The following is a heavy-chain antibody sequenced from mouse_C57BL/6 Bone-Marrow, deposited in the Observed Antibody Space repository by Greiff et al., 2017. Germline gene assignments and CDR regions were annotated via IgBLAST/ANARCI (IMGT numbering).Heavy chain of an antibody. CDR1: GYTFTSYW. V-gene: IGHV1-64*01. J-gene: IGHJ3*01. CDR3: ARDYGTFLAY. CDR2: IHPNSGST. Sequence: QVQLQQPGAELVKPGASVKLSCKASGYTFTSYWMHWVTQRPGQGLEWIGMIHPNSGSTNYNEKFKSKATLTVDKSSSTAYMQLSSLTSEDSAVYYCARDYGTFLAYWGQGTLVTVSA. D-gene: IGHD1-1*01.